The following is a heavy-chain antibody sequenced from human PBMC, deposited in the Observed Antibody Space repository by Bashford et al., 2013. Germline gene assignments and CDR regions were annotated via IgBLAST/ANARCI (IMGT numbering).Heavy chain of an antibody. D-gene: IGHD2-21*02. Sequence: ETPVPHPALSLVAPSVVTTGAGSGSPRKGLEWIGYIYYSGSTNXNPSLESRVTVSVDTSKNQFSLNLRSVTATDTAIYYCAGRRSQDRYCGGDCWFGPWGQGALVTVSS. V-gene: IGHV4-59*08. J-gene: IGHJ5*02. CDR2: IYYSGST. CDR3: AGRRSQDRYCGGDCWFGP. CDR1: VAPSVVTT.